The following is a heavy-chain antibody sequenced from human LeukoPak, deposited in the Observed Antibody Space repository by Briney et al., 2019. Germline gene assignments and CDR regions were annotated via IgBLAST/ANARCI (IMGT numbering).Heavy chain of an antibody. V-gene: IGHV1-2*02. J-gene: IGHJ3*02. Sequence: ASVKVSCKASGYTFTGYYMHWVRQAPGQGLEWMGWINPNSGGTNYAQKFQGRVTMTRDTSISTAYMELSRLRSDDTAVYYCPRVPGYSSSWYVGAFDIWGQGTMVTVSS. D-gene: IGHD6-13*01. CDR2: INPNSGGT. CDR1: GYTFTGYY. CDR3: PRVPGYSSSWYVGAFDI.